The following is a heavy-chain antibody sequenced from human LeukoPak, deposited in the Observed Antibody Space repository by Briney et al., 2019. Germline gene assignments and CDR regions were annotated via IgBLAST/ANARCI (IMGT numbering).Heavy chain of an antibody. Sequence: PGGSLRLSCAASGFTFSSYEMNWVRQTPGKGLEWVSYISSSGSTIYYADSVKGRFTISRDNAKDSLYLQMNSLRAEDTAVYYCARDTPMVRGLSLFDYWGQGTLVTVSS. CDR1: GFTFSSYE. D-gene: IGHD3-10*01. CDR2: ISSSGSTI. CDR3: ARDTPMVRGLSLFDY. V-gene: IGHV3-48*03. J-gene: IGHJ4*02.